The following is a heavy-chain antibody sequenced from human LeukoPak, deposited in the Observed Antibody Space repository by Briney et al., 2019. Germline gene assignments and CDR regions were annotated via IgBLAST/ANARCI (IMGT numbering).Heavy chain of an antibody. V-gene: IGHV3-53*04. CDR2: IYSGGST. J-gene: IGHJ6*02. D-gene: IGHD6-13*01. CDR3: ARDQGIAAAGTYYYYGMDV. Sequence: GGSLRLSCAASGFTLSSNYVSWVRQAPGKALEWVSDIYSGGSTYYADSVKGRFTISRHNFKNTLYLQMNSLRAEDTAVYYCARDQGIAAAGTYYYYGMDVWGQGTTVTVSS. CDR1: GFTLSSNY.